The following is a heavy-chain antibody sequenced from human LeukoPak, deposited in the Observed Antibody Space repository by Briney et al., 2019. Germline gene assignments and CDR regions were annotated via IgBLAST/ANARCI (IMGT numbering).Heavy chain of an antibody. CDR1: GGSFSGYY. CDR3: ASTGRYCSGGSCYTY. V-gene: IGHV4-34*01. D-gene: IGHD2-15*01. J-gene: IGHJ4*02. CDR2: INHSGST. Sequence: PSETLSLTCAVYGGSFSGYYWSWIRQPPGKGLEWIGEINHSGSTNYNPSLKSRVTISVDTSKNQFSLKLSSVTAADTAVYYCASTGRYCSGGSCYTYWGQGTLVTVSS.